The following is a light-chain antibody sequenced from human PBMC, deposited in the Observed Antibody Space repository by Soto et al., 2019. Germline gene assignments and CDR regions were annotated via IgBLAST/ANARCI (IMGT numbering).Light chain of an antibody. CDR3: HQYDSLPPT. J-gene: IGKJ5*01. CDR2: DAS. Sequence: DIQMTQYPSSLSASVGDRVTIICRASQSVSTRLAWYQQKPGKAPKLLIYDASNLETGVPSRFSGSGSRTHYSLTIISLQPEDFATYYCHQYDSLPPTFGQGTRLEIK. V-gene: IGKV1-33*01. CDR1: QSVSTR.